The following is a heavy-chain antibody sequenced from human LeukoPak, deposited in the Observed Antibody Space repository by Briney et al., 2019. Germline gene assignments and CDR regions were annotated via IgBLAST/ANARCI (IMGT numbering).Heavy chain of an antibody. V-gene: IGHV3-11*01. CDR2: ISSTTSTI. J-gene: IGHJ3*02. CDR3: ATSKATGYSGNWYEEGAFDT. Sequence: GGSLRLSCAASGFTFSDYYMTWIRQAPGKGLEWVSYISSTTSTIYYADSVKGRFTISRDNAKNSLYLQMNSLRAEDTAVYYCATSKATGYSGNWYEEGAFDTWGQGTMVTVSS. D-gene: IGHD6-13*01. CDR1: GFTFSDYY.